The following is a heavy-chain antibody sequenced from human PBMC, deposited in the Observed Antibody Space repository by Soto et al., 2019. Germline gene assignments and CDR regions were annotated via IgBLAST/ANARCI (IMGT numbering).Heavy chain of an antibody. CDR3: AKDPYYYDSSGYWYYFDY. CDR1: GFTFSRYA. V-gene: IGHV3-23*01. CDR2: ISGSGGST. D-gene: IGHD3-22*01. Sequence: PGGSLRLSCAASGFTFSRYAMSWVRQAPGKGLEWVSAISGSGGSTYYADSVKGRFTISRDNSKNTLYLQMNSLRAEDTAVYYCAKDPYYYDSSGYWYYFDYWGQGTLVTVSS. J-gene: IGHJ4*02.